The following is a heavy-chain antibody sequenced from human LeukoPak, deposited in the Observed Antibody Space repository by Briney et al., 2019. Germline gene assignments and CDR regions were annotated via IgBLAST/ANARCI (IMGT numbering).Heavy chain of an antibody. Sequence: GGSLRLSCAASGFTFSSYAMSWVRQAPGKGLEWVSAISGSGGSTYYADSVKGRFTISRDNSKNTLYLQMNSLRAEDTAVYYCARMGTIIWYFDLWGRGTLVTVSS. CDR1: GFTFSSYA. D-gene: IGHD1-7*01. V-gene: IGHV3-23*01. CDR2: ISGSGGST. CDR3: ARMGTIIWYFDL. J-gene: IGHJ2*01.